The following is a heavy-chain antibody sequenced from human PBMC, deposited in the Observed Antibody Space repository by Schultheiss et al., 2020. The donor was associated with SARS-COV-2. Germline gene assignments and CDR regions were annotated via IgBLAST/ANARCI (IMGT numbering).Heavy chain of an antibody. CDR3: ARDGGTNGVRY. D-gene: IGHD2-8*01. J-gene: IGHJ4*02. CDR1: GGSISSYY. CDR2: IYYSGST. V-gene: IGHV4-59*01. Sequence: SQTLSLTCTVSGGSISSYYWSWIRQPPGKGLEWIGYIYYSGSTNYNPSLKSRVTISVDTSKNQFSLKLSSVTAADTAMYYCARDGGTNGVRYWGQGTLVTVSS.